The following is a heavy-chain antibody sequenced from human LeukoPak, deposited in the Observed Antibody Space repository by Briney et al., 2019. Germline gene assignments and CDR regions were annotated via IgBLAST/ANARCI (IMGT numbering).Heavy chain of an antibody. V-gene: IGHV3-21*01. CDR1: GFTFSSYS. D-gene: IGHD3-22*01. CDR2: ISSSSSYI. J-gene: IGHJ1*01. CDR3: ARDKDYYDSSGYYYGDFQH. Sequence: GGYLRLYCAASGFTFSSYSMNWVRHAPGKGLEWVSSISSSSSYIYYADSVKGRFTISRDNAKNSLYLQMNSLRAEDTAVYYCARDKDYYDSSGYYYGDFQHWGQGTLVTVSS.